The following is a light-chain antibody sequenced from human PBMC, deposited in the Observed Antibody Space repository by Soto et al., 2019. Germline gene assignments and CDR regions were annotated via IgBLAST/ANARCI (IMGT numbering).Light chain of an antibody. CDR3: AAWDDSLTAVV. CDR2: SNN. J-gene: IGLJ2*01. CDR1: SANIGGNT. V-gene: IGLV1-44*01. Sequence: HSVLTQPPSASGTPGQRVTISCSGSSANIGGNTVNWYQQLPGTAPSVLIYSNNQRPSGVPDRFSGSKSGTSASLAIRGLQYEDEADDYCAAWDDSLTAVVFGGGTKVTVL.